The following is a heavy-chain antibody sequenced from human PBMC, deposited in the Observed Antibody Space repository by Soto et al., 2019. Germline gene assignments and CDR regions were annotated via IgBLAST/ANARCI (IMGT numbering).Heavy chain of an antibody. J-gene: IGHJ6*03. CDR1: GYTFTSYG. CDR3: ARVSPLKYDFSSGYSQRPHYYYMDV. D-gene: IGHD3-3*01. CDR2: ISAYNGNT. Sequence: ASVKVSCKASGYTFTSYGISWVRQAPGQGLEWMGWISAYNGNTNYAQKLQGRVTMTTDTSTSTAYMELRSLRSDDTAVYYCARVSPLKYDFSSGYSQRPHYYYMDVWGKGTTVTVSS. V-gene: IGHV1-18*01.